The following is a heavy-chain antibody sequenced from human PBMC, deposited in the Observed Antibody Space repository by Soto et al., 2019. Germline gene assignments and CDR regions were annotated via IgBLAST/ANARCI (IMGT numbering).Heavy chain of an antibody. D-gene: IGHD2-21*02. J-gene: IGHJ5*02. V-gene: IGHV4-34*01. CDR1: VGSFRGYY. Sequence: KTSESLSLTCAVYVGSFRGYYWSWFRQSPGKGLEWIGEINHRGSTKYNPSLKSRVTISVDTSKNQFSLKLSSVTAADTAMYYCARSGDYAWFDPWGQGTLVTVSS. CDR2: INHRGST. CDR3: ARSGDYAWFDP.